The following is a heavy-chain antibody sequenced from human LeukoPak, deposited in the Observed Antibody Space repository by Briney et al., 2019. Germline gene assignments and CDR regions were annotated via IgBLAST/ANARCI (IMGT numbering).Heavy chain of an antibody. V-gene: IGHV3-23*01. J-gene: IGHJ4*02. CDR2: ISGSGGST. CDR1: GFTFSSYA. D-gene: IGHD6-19*01. CDR3: AKGSQGIAVAGAFDY. Sequence: SGGSLRLSCAASGFTFSSYAMSWVRQAPGKGLEWVSAISGSGGSTYYADSVKGRFTISRDNSKNTLYLQMNSLRAEDTAVYYCAKGSQGIAVAGAFDYGGQGTLITVSS.